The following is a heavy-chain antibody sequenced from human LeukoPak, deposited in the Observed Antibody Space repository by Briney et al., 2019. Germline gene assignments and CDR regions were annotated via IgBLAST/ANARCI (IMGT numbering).Heavy chain of an antibody. CDR1: GFTFSSYA. J-gene: IGHJ4*02. CDR3: AKEVSGAVDTAMVDY. CDR2: ISGSGGST. D-gene: IGHD5-18*01. V-gene: IGHV3-23*01. Sequence: GGSLRLSCAASGFTFSSYAMSWVRQAPGKGLEWVSAISGSGGSTYYADSVKGRFTISRDNTKNTLYLQMNSLRAEDTAVYYCAKEVSGAVDTAMVDYWGQGTLVTVSS.